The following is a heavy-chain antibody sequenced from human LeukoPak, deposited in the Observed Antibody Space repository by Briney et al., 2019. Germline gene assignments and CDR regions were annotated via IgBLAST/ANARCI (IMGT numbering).Heavy chain of an antibody. D-gene: IGHD6-19*01. Sequence: SETLSLTCTVSGGSISSGSYYWSWIRQPAGEGLEWIGRIYTSGSTHYNPSLKSRVTISVDTSKNQFSLKLSSVTAADTAVYYCARGSSGREYYYYYYMDVWGKGTTVTVSS. CDR3: ARGSSGREYYYYYYMDV. CDR2: IYTSGST. J-gene: IGHJ6*03. V-gene: IGHV4-61*02. CDR1: GGSISSGSYY.